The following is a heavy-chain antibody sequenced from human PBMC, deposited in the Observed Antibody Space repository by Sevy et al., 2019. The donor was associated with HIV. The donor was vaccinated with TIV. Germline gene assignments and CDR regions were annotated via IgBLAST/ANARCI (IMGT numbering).Heavy chain of an antibody. CDR1: GFTFSSYA. D-gene: IGHD4-4*01. CDR2: ISSNGGST. V-gene: IGHV3-64D*06. Sequence: GGSLRLSCSASGFTFSSYAMHWVRQAPGKGLEYVSAISSNGGSTYYANSVKGRFTISRDNSKNTLYLQMSSLRAEDTAVYYCVKDDYSKGGIHYYGMDVWGQGTTVTVSS. J-gene: IGHJ6*02. CDR3: VKDDYSKGGIHYYGMDV.